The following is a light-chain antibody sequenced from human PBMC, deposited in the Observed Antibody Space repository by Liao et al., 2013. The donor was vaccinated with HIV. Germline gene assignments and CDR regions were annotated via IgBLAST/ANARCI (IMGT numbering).Light chain of an antibody. CDR1: NIENKD. Sequence: STVLTQPPSVSVASGETAKIACGGNNIENKDVHWYQRKPGQAPVVVISYNKDRPSGIPERFSGSKSGNTATLTISRVEAGDEADYHCQVWDSSSHHVVFGGGTKLTVL. CDR2: YNK. J-gene: IGLJ2*01. V-gene: IGLV3-21*04. CDR3: QVWDSSSHHVV.